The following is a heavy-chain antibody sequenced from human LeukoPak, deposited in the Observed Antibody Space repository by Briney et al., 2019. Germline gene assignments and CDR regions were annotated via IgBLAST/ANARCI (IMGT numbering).Heavy chain of an antibody. D-gene: IGHD2-2*01. V-gene: IGHV4-34*01. CDR2: INHSGST. J-gene: IGHJ5*02. Sequence: SETLSLTCAVYGGSFSGYYWSWIRQPPGKGLEWIGEINHSGSTNYNPSLKSRVTISLDTSKNQFSLKLSSVTAADTAVYYCARGMPSYQLTPRGWFDPWGQGTLVTVSS. CDR3: ARGMPSYQLTPRGWFDP. CDR1: GGSFSGYY.